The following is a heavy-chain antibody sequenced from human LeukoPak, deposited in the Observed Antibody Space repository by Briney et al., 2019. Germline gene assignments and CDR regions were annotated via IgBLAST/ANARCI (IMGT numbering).Heavy chain of an antibody. CDR1: GFTVSSNY. CDR3: ARDRHCSSSSCYGL. D-gene: IGHD2-2*01. V-gene: IGHV3-66*01. Sequence: PGGSLRLSCAASGFTVSSNYMRWVRQAPGKGLEWVSLIYSGGSTYYADSVKGRFTISRDNSKNTLYLQMNSLRAEDTAVYYCARDRHCSSSSCYGLWGQGTRVTVSS. J-gene: IGHJ4*02. CDR2: IYSGGST.